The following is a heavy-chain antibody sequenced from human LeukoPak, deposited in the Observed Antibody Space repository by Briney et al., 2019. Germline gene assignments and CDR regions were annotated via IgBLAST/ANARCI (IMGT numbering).Heavy chain of an antibody. CDR2: IWFDGSNK. CDR1: GFTFSSYG. J-gene: IGHJ3*02. V-gene: IGHV3-33*01. Sequence: GGSLRLSCAASGFTFSSYGMHWVRQAPGKGLEWVAVIWFDGSNKYYADSVKGRFTISRDNSKNTLYLQMNSLRAEDTAVYYCASLATTSPSTISDAFDIWGQGTMVTVSS. D-gene: IGHD3-3*01. CDR3: ASLATTSPSTISDAFDI.